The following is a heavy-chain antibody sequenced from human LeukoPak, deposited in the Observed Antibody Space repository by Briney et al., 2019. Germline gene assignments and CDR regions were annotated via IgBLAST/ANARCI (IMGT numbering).Heavy chain of an antibody. Sequence: PGGSLRLSCAASGLTFSDSYMSWIRQAPGKGLEWISYISGSGSRIYYADSVKGRFTISRDNAKKSLYLQMNSPRAEDTAVYYCARDARNFDYWGQGTLVTVSS. V-gene: IGHV3-11*01. CDR1: GLTFSDSY. J-gene: IGHJ4*02. CDR2: ISGSGSRI. CDR3: ARDARNFDY.